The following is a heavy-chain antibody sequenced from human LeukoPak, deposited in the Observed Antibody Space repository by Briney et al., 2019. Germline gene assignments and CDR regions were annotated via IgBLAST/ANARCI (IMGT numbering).Heavy chain of an antibody. Sequence: ASVKVSCKVSGYTLTELSMHWVRQAPGKGREWMGGFDPEDGETIYAQKFQGRVTMTEDTSTDPAYMELRSLRSEDTAVYYCATAAYCSSTSCYVPRWFDPWGQGTLVTVSS. CDR3: ATAAYCSSTSCYVPRWFDP. V-gene: IGHV1-24*01. CDR2: FDPEDGET. D-gene: IGHD2-2*01. J-gene: IGHJ5*02. CDR1: GYTLTELS.